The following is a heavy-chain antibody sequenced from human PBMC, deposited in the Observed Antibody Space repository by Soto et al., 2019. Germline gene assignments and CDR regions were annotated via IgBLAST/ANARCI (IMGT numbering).Heavy chain of an antibody. CDR2: IWYDGSNE. J-gene: IGHJ6*02. V-gene: IGHV3-33*01. CDR3: ARERRFLEWSVSYGMDV. D-gene: IGHD3-3*01. Sequence: QVQLVESGGGVVQPGRSLRLSCAASGFTFSDYGMHWVRQAPGKGLEWVAMIWYDGSNENYADSVKGRFIISRDNSKNTLYLQMNSLRVEDTAVYYCARERRFLEWSVSYGMDVWGQGTTVTVSS. CDR1: GFTFSDYG.